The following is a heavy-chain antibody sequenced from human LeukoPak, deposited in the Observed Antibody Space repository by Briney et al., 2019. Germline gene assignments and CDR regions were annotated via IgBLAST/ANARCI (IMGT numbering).Heavy chain of an antibody. CDR2: IYPGDSDS. V-gene: IGHV5-51*01. Sequence: GESLKISCMGSGYTFTSYWIGWVRQMPGKGLEWMVIIYPGDSDSRYSPSFEGRVTISVDKSISTAYLQWSSLKASDTATYYCARLWPEHGGYFDYWGQGTLVTVSS. J-gene: IGHJ4*02. CDR3: ARLWPEHGGYFDY. CDR1: GYTFTSYW.